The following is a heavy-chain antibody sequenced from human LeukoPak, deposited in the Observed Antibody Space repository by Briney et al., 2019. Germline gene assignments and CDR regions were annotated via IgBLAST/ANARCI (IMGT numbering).Heavy chain of an antibody. Sequence: SVKVSCKASGGTFSIYAISWVRQAPGQGLEWMGGIIPIFGTANYAQKFQGRVTITADESTSTAYMELSSLRSEDTAVYYCARPPGYSSSWFDYWGQGTLVTVSS. CDR2: IIPIFGTA. CDR1: GGTFSIYA. D-gene: IGHD6-13*01. CDR3: ARPPGYSSSWFDY. J-gene: IGHJ4*02. V-gene: IGHV1-69*13.